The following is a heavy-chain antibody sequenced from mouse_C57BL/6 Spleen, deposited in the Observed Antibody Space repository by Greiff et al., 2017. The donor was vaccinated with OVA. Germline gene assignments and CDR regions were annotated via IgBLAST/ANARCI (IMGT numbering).Heavy chain of an antibody. V-gene: IGHV5-9-1*02. CDR3: TRERFYPDY. CDR2: ISSGGDYI. J-gene: IGHJ2*01. D-gene: IGHD2-1*01. CDR1: GFTFSSYA. Sequence: EVKLMESGEGLVKPGGSLKLSCAASGFTFSSYAMSWVRQTPEKRLEWVAYISSGGDYIYYADTVKGRFTISRDNARNTLYLQMSSLKSEDTAMYYCTRERFYPDYWGQGTTLTVSS.